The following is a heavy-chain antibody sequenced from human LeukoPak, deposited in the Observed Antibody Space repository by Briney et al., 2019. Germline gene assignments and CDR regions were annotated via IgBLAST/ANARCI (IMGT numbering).Heavy chain of an antibody. V-gene: IGHV3-43*01. CDR1: GLTFDDYT. Sequence: GGSLRLSCAASGLTFDDYTMHWVRQAPGKGLEWVSLISWDGGSTYYVDSVKGRFTISRDNSKNSLYLQMNSLRTEDTALYYCAKDASYGSGYRSGAFDIWGQGTMVTVSS. J-gene: IGHJ3*02. D-gene: IGHD3-22*01. CDR2: ISWDGGST. CDR3: AKDASYGSGYRSGAFDI.